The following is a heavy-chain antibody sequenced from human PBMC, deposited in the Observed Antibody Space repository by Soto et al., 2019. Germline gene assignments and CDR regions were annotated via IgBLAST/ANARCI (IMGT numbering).Heavy chain of an antibody. D-gene: IGHD2-15*01. V-gene: IGHV1-3*01. CDR3: ARELQGLYYFDY. CDR2: INAGNGNT. CDR1: GYTFISYA. Sequence: ASVKVSCKASGYTFISYAIHWVRQAPGQRLEWMGWINAGNGNTKYSQKFQGRVTITRDTSASTAYMELASLRSEDTAVYYCARELQGLYYFDYWGQGTLVTVSS. J-gene: IGHJ4*02.